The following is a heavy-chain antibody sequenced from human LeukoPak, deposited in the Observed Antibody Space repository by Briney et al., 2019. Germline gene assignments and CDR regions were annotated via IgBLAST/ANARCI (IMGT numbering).Heavy chain of an antibody. Sequence: SETLSLTCAVYGGSFSGYYWSWIRQPPGKGLEWIGEINHSGSTNYNPSLKSRVTISVDTSKNQFSLKLSSVTAADTAVYYCARGRFGGYYFPWGQRTLVTVSS. CDR2: INHSGST. V-gene: IGHV4-34*01. D-gene: IGHD3-3*01. J-gene: IGHJ5*02. CDR1: GGSFSGYY. CDR3: ARGRFGGYYFP.